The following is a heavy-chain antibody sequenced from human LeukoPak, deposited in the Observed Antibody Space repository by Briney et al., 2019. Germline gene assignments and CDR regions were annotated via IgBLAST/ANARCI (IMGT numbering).Heavy chain of an antibody. CDR3: ASSYCSSTSCYARGDY. J-gene: IGHJ4*02. D-gene: IGHD2-2*01. Sequence: SVKVSCKASGGTFSSYAISWVRQALGQGLEWMGGMIPIFGTANYAQKFQGRVTITADESTSTAYMELSSLRSEDTAVYYCASSYCSSTSCYARGDYWGQGTLVTVSS. V-gene: IGHV1-69*13. CDR1: GGTFSSYA. CDR2: MIPIFGTA.